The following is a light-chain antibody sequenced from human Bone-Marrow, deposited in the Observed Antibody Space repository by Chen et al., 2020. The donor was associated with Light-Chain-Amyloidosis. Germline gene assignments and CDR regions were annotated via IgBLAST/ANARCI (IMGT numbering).Light chain of an antibody. CDR2: GNS. CDR1: SSNIGAGHD. V-gene: IGLV1-40*01. Sequence: QSALTQPPSVSGAPGQRVTISCTGSSSNIGAGHDVHWYQQLPGTAPKLLIHGNSNRPSGVPDRFSGSKSGTSASLAITGLQAEDAADYYCQSYDSSLSGWVFGGGTKLTVL. J-gene: IGLJ3*02. CDR3: QSYDSSLSGWV.